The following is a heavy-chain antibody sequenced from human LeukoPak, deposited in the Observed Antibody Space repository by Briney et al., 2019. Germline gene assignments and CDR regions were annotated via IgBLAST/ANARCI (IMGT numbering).Heavy chain of an antibody. Sequence: GGSLRLSCAASGFTFSSYAMHWVRQAPGKGLEWVAVISYDGSNKYYADSVKGRFTISRDNSKNTLYLQMNSLRAEDTAVYYCAKDLKSYYYDSSGYYYWGQGTLVTVSS. V-gene: IGHV3-30*04. CDR2: ISYDGSNK. CDR3: AKDLKSYYYDSSGYYY. D-gene: IGHD3-22*01. CDR1: GFTFSSYA. J-gene: IGHJ4*02.